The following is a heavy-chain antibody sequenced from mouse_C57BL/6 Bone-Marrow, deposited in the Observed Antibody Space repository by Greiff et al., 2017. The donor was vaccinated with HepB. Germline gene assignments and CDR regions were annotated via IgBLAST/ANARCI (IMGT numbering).Heavy chain of an antibody. Sequence: EVQLVESGRGLVQPPGPLKLPCAASGFSFNTYAMHWVRPSPGKGLEWVARIRSKSSTYATYYADSMKDRFTISRDDSQSMLYLQMNNLKTEDTAMCYCVRGAQATRAMGCWGHRPSASDS. V-gene: IGHV10-3*01. CDR3: VRGAQATRAMGC. CDR1: GFSFNTYA. J-gene: IGHJ4*01. D-gene: IGHD3-2*02. CDR2: IRSKSSTYAT.